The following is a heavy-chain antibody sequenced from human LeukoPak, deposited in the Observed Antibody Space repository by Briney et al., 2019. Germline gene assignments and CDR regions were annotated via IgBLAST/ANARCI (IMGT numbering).Heavy chain of an antibody. J-gene: IGHJ1*01. V-gene: IGHV1-46*01. CDR3: ARGRPNLRSPTGYFQH. D-gene: IGHD1-1*01. CDR1: GYTFTSYY. Sequence: GASVKVSCKASGYTFTSYYMHWVRQAPGQGLEWMGIINPSGGSTNYAQKFQGRVTITTDESTSTAYMELRSLRSDDTAVYYCARGRPNLRSPTGYFQHWGQGTLVTVSS. CDR2: INPSGGST.